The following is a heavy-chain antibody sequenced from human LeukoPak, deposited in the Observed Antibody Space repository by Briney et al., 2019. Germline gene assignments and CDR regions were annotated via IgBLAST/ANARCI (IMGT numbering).Heavy chain of an antibody. V-gene: IGHV3-30*18. J-gene: IGHJ4*02. CDR2: IPYDGSNK. Sequence: QPGGSLRLSCAASGFTFSSYSMNWVRQAPGKGLEWVAVIPYDGSNKYYADSVKGRFTISRDNSKNTLYLQMNSLRAKDTAVYYCAKVDSSSSYYFDYWGQGTLVTVSS. D-gene: IGHD6-13*01. CDR1: GFTFSSYS. CDR3: AKVDSSSSYYFDY.